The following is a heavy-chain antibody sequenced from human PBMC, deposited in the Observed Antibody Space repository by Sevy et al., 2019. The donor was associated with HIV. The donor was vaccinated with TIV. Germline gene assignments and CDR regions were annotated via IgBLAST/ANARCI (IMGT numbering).Heavy chain of an antibody. D-gene: IGHD5-12*01. J-gene: IGHJ4*02. Sequence: GGSLRLSCAASGFTFSSYSMNWVRQAPGKGLEWVSSISSSSSYIYYADSVKGRFTISRDNAKNSLYLQMNSLRAEDTAVYYCARDKEPYSDYGYFDYWGQGTLVTVSS. CDR1: GFTFSSYS. CDR3: ARDKEPYSDYGYFDY. CDR2: ISSSSSYI. V-gene: IGHV3-21*01.